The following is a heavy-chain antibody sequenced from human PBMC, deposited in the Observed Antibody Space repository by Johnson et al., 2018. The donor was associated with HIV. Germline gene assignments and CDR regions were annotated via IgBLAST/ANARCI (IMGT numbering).Heavy chain of an antibody. J-gene: IGHJ3*02. V-gene: IGHV3-15*01. CDR1: GFTFSNAW. Sequence: MLLVESGGGMVKPGGSLRLSCAASGFTFSNAWMSWVRQAPGKGLEWVGRIKSKTDGGTIDYAAPVKGRFTISRDDSKNTLYLQMNSLKTEDTAVYYCTTRGFVVVPAANLHAFDIWGQGTMVTVSS. D-gene: IGHD2-2*01. CDR3: TTRGFVVVPAANLHAFDI. CDR2: IKSKTDGGTI.